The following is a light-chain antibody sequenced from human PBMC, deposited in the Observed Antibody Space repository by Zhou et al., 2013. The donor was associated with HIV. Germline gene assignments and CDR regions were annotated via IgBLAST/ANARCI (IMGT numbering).Light chain of an antibody. V-gene: IGKV3-20*01. CDR3: QQYGSSPPKT. Sequence: IVLTQSPGTLSLSPGERAALGCRASQSVTGSRVAWYQQKPGQTPRLLIYGASRRATGIPDRFSGSGSGTDFTLTISRLEPEDFAVYYCQQYGSSPPKTFGQGTKVEIK. CDR2: GAS. J-gene: IGKJ1*01. CDR1: QSVTGSR.